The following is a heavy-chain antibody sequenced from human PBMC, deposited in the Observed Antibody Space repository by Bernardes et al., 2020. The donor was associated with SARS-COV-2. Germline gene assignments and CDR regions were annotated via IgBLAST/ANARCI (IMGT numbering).Heavy chain of an antibody. Sequence: GSLRLSCTASGFTFSSYTFHWVRPAPGKGLEWVSSISTSSSYISYSDSVRGRFTISRDNAKSSVYLQLSSLRAEDTAVYYCARVDFSNLYYFDYWGQGTPVTVSS. V-gene: IGHV3-21*06. D-gene: IGHD4-4*01. J-gene: IGHJ4*02. CDR1: GFTFSSYT. CDR2: ISTSSSYI. CDR3: ARVDFSNLYYFDY.